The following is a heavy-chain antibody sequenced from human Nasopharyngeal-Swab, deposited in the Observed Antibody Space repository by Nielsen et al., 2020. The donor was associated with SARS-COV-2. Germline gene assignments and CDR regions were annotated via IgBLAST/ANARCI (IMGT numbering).Heavy chain of an antibody. Sequence: SCAASGFTFSSYWMSWVRQAPGKGLEWVANIKQDGSEKYYVDSVKGRFTISRDNAKNSLYLQMNSLRAEDTAVYYCARDYGDYGNYYYGMDVWGQGTTVTVSS. J-gene: IGHJ6*02. CDR3: ARDYGDYGNYYYGMDV. CDR1: GFTFSSYW. V-gene: IGHV3-7*01. D-gene: IGHD4-17*01. CDR2: IKQDGSEK.